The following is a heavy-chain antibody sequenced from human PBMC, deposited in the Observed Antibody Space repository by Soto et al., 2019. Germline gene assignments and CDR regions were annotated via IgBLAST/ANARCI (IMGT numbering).Heavy chain of an antibody. V-gene: IGHV4-59*08. D-gene: IGHD4-17*01. CDR1: GGSISSYY. Sequence: SETLSLTCTVSGGSISSYYWSWIRQPPGKGLEWIGYIYYSGSTYYNPSLKSRVTISVDTSKNQFSLKLSSVTAADTAVYYCARHLYGDYLFDYWGQGTLVTVSS. J-gene: IGHJ4*02. CDR2: IYYSGST. CDR3: ARHLYGDYLFDY.